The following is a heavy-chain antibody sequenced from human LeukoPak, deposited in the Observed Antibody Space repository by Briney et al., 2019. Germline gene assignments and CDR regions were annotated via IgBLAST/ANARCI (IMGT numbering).Heavy chain of an antibody. V-gene: IGHV4-59*01. CDR2: IYYSGST. CDR3: ARATTGYSSSWYTYFDYYYYGMDV. CDR1: GGSISSYY. J-gene: IGHJ6*02. D-gene: IGHD6-13*01. Sequence: PSETLSLTCTVSGGSISSYYWSWIRQPPGKGLEWIGYIYYSGSTNYNPSLKSRVTISVDTSKNQFSLKLSSVTAADTAVYYCARATTGYSSSWYTYFDYYYYGMDVWGQGTTVTVSS.